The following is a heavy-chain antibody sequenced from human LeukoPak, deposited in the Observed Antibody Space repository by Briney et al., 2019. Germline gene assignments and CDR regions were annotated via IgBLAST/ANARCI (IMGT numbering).Heavy chain of an antibody. Sequence: GGSLRLSCAASGFTFSSYAMSWVRQAPGKGLEWVSAISGSGGSTYYADSVKGRFTISRDNSKNTLYLQMNSLRAEDTAVYYCAKASMVRGVIDMIFDYWGQGTLATVSS. V-gene: IGHV3-23*01. CDR2: ISGSGGST. CDR3: AKASMVRGVIDMIFDY. CDR1: GFTFSSYA. J-gene: IGHJ4*02. D-gene: IGHD3-10*01.